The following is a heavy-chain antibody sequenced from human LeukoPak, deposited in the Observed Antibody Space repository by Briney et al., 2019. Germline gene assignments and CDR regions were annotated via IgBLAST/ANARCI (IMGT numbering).Heavy chain of an antibody. CDR3: ASFFGSRTSCLNGGYYYYGMDV. V-gene: IGHV1-8*01. CDR1: GYTFTSYD. CDR2: MNPNSGNT. J-gene: IGHJ6*01. D-gene: IGHD2-2*01. Sequence: ASVKVSCTASGYTFTSYDINWIRQATGQGLEWMGWMNPNSGNTGYAQKFQGRVTLTRNTSLSTDYMELSSLRSDDTAEYYCASFFGSRTSCLNGGYYYYGMDVWGQGTTVTVSS.